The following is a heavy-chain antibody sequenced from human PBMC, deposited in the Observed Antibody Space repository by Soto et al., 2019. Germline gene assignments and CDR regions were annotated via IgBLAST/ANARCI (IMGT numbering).Heavy chain of an antibody. Sequence: QVQLVQSGAEVKKPGASVKVSCKASGYTFTSYDINWMRQATGQGLEWMGWMNPNSGNTGYAQKFQGRVTMTRNTSISTAYMEMSSLRSEDTAVYYCARGRKLYCGSTSWHHNWFDPWGQGTLVTVSS. CDR3: ARGRKLYCGSTSWHHNWFDP. V-gene: IGHV1-8*01. CDR1: GYTFTSYD. D-gene: IGHD2-2*01. J-gene: IGHJ5*02. CDR2: MNPNSGNT.